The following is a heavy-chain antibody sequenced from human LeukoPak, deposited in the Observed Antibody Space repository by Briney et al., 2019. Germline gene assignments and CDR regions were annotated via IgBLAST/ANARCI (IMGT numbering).Heavy chain of an antibody. Sequence: ASVKVSCKASGYTFTGYYMHWVRQAPGQGLEWMGWINPNSGGTNYAQKFQGRVTMTRDTSISTAYMELSRLRSDDTAVYYCARAPGRKGYSCGFSDPCDYWGQGTLVTVSS. CDR1: GYTFTGYY. J-gene: IGHJ4*02. D-gene: IGHD5-18*01. CDR2: INPNSGGT. CDR3: ARAPGRKGYSCGFSDPCDY. V-gene: IGHV1-2*02.